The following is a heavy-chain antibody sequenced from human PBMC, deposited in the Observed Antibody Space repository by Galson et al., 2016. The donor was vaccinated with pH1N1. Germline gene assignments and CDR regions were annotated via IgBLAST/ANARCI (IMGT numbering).Heavy chain of an antibody. Sequence: SLRLSCAASTFTFSRHGMNWVRQAPGKGLEWISYISSGSTRVFYADSVKGRFTISRDNAKNSLYLQMKSLRAEDTAVYYCVRDDYESWSGYDAFDIWGPGTMVTVSS. CDR1: TFTFSRHG. V-gene: IGHV3-48*04. J-gene: IGHJ3*02. D-gene: IGHD3-3*01. CDR3: VRDDYESWSGYDAFDI. CDR2: ISSGSTRV.